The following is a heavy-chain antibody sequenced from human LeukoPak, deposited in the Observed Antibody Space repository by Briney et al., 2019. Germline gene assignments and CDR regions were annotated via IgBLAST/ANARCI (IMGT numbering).Heavy chain of an antibody. CDR1: GFSLSISGRC. J-gene: IGHJ4*02. CDR2: IDWDDDK. Sequence: SGPALVKPTQTLTLTCTFSGFSLSISGRCVSWIRQPPGKALEWLARIDWDDDKYYTTSLKTRLTISKDTSKNQVVLIMTNMDPVDTATYYCARTEPAGRYYLDYWGQGILVTVSS. D-gene: IGHD2-2*01. V-gene: IGHV2-70*11. CDR3: ARTEPAGRYYLDY.